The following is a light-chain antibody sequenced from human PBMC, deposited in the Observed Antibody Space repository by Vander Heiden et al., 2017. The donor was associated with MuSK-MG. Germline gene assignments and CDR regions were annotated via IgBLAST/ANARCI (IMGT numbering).Light chain of an antibody. CDR1: TGHSNYA. CDR2: LNSDGSH. CDR3: QTGNTGIAV. Sequence: QLVLTQSPSASASMGASVQLTCTLSTGHSNYASAWHQQQPERGPRYLMNLNSDGSHTKGDGIPDRFSGSSSGAERHLTISSLQSEDEADYYCQTGNTGIAVFGGGTKLTVL. V-gene: IGLV4-69*01. J-gene: IGLJ3*02.